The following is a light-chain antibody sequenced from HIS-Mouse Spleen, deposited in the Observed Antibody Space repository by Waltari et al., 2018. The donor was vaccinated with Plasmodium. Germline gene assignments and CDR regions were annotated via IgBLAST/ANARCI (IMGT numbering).Light chain of an antibody. V-gene: IGLV3-10*01. CDR2: EDS. J-gene: IGLJ3*02. CDR1: ALPKNY. CDR3: YSTDSSGNHRV. Sequence: SYELTQPPSVSVSPGQTARIPCSGDALPKNYAYWYQQKSGQAPVLGIYEDSKRPPGIPERFSGSSSGTMATLTISGAQVEDEADYYCYSTDSSGNHRVFGGGTKLTVL.